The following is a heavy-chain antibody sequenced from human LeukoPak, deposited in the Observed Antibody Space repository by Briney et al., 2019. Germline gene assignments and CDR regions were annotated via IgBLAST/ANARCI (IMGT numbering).Heavy chain of an antibody. CDR3: ARQLLHPVRGVIGAFDP. D-gene: IGHD3-10*01. CDR2: ISSSGSTI. Sequence: PGGSLRLSCAASGFTFSDYYMSWIRQAPGKGLEWVSYISSSGSTIYYADSVKGRFTISRDNSKSTLYLQLYSLRAEDTALYSCARQLLHPVRGVIGAFDPWGQGTLVTVSS. V-gene: IGHV3-11*01. CDR1: GFTFSDYY. J-gene: IGHJ5*02.